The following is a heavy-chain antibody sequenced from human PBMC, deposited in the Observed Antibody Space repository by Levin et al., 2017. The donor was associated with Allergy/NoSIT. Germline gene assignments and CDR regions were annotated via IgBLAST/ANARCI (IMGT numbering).Heavy chain of an antibody. CDR2: ISGSGGST. CDR1: GFTFSSYA. CDR3: AKDRGRDSSGWVLIDGMDV. V-gene: IGHV3-23*01. J-gene: IGHJ6*02. D-gene: IGHD6-19*01. Sequence: GESLKISCAASGFTFSSYAMSWVRQAPGKGLEWVSAISGSGGSTYYADSVKGRFTISRDNSKNTLYLQMNSLRAEDTAVYYCAKDRGRDSSGWVLIDGMDVWGQGTTVTVSS.